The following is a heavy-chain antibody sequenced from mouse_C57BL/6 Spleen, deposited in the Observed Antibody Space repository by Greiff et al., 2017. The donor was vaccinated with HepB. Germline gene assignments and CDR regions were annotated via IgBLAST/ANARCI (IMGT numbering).Heavy chain of an antibody. J-gene: IGHJ2*01. CDR2: IHPNSGST. CDR3: AGPSHYFDY. V-gene: IGHV1-64*01. Sequence: QVQLQQSGAELVKPGASVKLSCKASGYTFTSYCMHWVKQRPGQGLEWIGMIHPNSGSTNYNEKFKSKATLTVDKSSSTAYMQLSSLTSEDSAVYYCAGPSHYFDYWGQGTTLTVSS. CDR1: GYTFTSYC.